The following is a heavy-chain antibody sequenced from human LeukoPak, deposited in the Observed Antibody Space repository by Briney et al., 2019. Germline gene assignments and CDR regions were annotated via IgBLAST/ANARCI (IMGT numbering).Heavy chain of an antibody. V-gene: IGHV3-21*01. CDR2: ISSSSSYI. CDR3: AGAVAGKGVYVY. J-gene: IGHJ4*02. Sequence: GGSLRLSCAASGFTSSSYSMNWVRQAPGKGLEWVSSISSSSSYIYYADSVKGRFTISRDNAKNSLYLQMNSLRAEDTAVYYCAGAVAGKGVYVYWGQGTLVTVSS. D-gene: IGHD6-19*01. CDR1: GFTSSSYS.